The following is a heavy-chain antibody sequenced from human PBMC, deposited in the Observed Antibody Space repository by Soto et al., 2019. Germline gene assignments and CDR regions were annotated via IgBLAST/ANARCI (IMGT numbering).Heavy chain of an antibody. CDR1: GFSFTGYY. Sequence: ASVKVSCKASGFSFTGYYIHWLRQAPGQGPEWMGWINAHSGGTEYAQKFQGRVTLTRDTSIATAHLTLTSLTSDDTALYYCAKDLTRQLAYWLDPWGQGTQVTVSS. CDR2: INAHSGGT. J-gene: IGHJ5*02. V-gene: IGHV1-2*02. D-gene: IGHD6-6*01. CDR3: AKDLTRQLAYWLDP.